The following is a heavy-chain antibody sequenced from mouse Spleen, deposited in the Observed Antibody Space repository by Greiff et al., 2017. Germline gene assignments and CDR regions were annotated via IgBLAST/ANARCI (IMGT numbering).Heavy chain of an antibody. CDR3: ARKGGDSYWYFDV. CDR2: ISSGGSYT. J-gene: IGHJ1*01. Sequence: EVQLVESGGGLVKPGGSLKLSCAASGFTFSSYAMSWVRQTPEKRLEWVATISSGGSYTYYPDSVKGRFTISRDNAKNTLYLQMSSLRSEDTAMYYCARKGGDSYWYFDVWGAGTTVTVSS. CDR1: GFTFSSYA. V-gene: IGHV5-9-3*01.